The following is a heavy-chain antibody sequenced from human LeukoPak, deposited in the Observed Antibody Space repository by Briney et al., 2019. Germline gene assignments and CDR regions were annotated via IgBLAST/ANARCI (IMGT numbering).Heavy chain of an antibody. J-gene: IGHJ4*02. Sequence: PSETLSLTCTVSGGSVGSGDYYWGWIRQPPGKGLEWIGTIYYSGSTYYNTSLKGRVTISVDMSNNQFSLKLNSVTAADTAVYFCARHDYGDYGPFDCWGQGTLVTVSS. CDR1: GGSVGSGDYY. D-gene: IGHD4-17*01. V-gene: IGHV4-39*01. CDR3: ARHDYGDYGPFDC. CDR2: IYYSGST.